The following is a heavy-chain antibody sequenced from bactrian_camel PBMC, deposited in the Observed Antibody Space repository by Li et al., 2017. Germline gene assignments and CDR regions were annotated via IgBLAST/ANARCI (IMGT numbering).Heavy chain of an antibody. CDR2: ISSGGGTT. Sequence: DVQLVESGGALVQPGGSLRLSCAASGFTFSSYGMTWVRQAPGKGLEWVSDISSGGGTTNYEDSVKGRFTISLDNAKTTMYLQMNSLKPEDTAVYHCAEHGTVVDVRCDWTQGTQVTVS. J-gene: IGHJ4*01. V-gene: IGHV3S40*01. CDR3: AEHGTVVDVRCD. D-gene: IGHD6*01. CDR1: GFTFSSYG.